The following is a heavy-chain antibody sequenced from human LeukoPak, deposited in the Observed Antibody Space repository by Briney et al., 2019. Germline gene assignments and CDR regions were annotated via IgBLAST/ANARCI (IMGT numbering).Heavy chain of an antibody. Sequence: SETLSLTCAVSGGSIASGDYSWSWIRQPPGKGLEWIGYIYYSGGTYYNPSLKSRLSISVDTSKNQFSLKLSSVAAADTAVYYCARNYYDRSGYYRALDYWGQGTLVIVSS. CDR3: ARNYYDRSGYYRALDY. CDR1: GGSIASGDYS. CDR2: IYYSGGT. J-gene: IGHJ4*02. D-gene: IGHD3-22*01. V-gene: IGHV4-30-4*07.